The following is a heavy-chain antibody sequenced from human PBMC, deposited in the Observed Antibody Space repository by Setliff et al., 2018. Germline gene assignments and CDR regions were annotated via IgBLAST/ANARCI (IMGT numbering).Heavy chain of an antibody. CDR3: VRDRAAIVVGPPTAAFDI. V-gene: IGHV1-18*01. D-gene: IGHD2-2*01. J-gene: IGHJ3*02. CDR2: ISGYNGYT. CDR1: AYTFAKYG. Sequence: RASVKVSCKAFAYTFAKYGTSWVRLAPGQGLEWMGWISGYNGYTVYAQKLQGRVTLTTDTSTGTAYMEVRSLRSDDTAQYYCVRDRAAIVVGPPTAAFDIWGQGTMVTVSS.